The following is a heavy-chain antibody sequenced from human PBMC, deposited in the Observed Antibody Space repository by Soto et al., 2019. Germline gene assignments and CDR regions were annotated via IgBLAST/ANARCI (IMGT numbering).Heavy chain of an antibody. CDR2: IIPIFGTA. D-gene: IGHD4-17*01. CDR3: ARAVHGDYLFDY. Sequence: SVKVSCKASGGTFSSYAISWVRQAPGQGLEWMGGIIPIFGTANYAQKFQGRVTITADESTSTAYMELSSLRSEDTAVYYCARAVHGDYLFDYWGQGTLVTVSS. V-gene: IGHV1-69*13. CDR1: GGTFSSYA. J-gene: IGHJ4*02.